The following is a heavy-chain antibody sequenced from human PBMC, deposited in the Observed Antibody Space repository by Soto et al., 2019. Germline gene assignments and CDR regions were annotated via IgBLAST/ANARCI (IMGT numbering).Heavy chain of an antibody. D-gene: IGHD3-10*01. J-gene: IGHJ3*02. Sequence: SETLSLTCTVSGGSISGYYWSWIRQPPGKGLEWIGYMYNTGSTVYNPSFKSRVTISVDTSKNQFSLKLNSVTAADTAVYYCARVWGGAFDIWGQGTMVT. CDR2: MYNTGST. CDR3: ARVWGGAFDI. CDR1: GGSISGYY. V-gene: IGHV4-59*01.